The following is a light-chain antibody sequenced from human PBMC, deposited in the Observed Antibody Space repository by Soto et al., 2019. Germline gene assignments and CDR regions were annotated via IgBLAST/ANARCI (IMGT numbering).Light chain of an antibody. Sequence: DIQMTQSPSTLSASVGDRVTIACRASQSISNSLAWYQQKPGKAPNLLIYKASSLESGVPSRFSGSGSGTEFTLTISSLQPDDFATYYCRQYVSYPVTFGGGTKMEMK. J-gene: IGKJ4*01. CDR1: QSISNS. CDR2: KAS. CDR3: RQYVSYPVT. V-gene: IGKV1-5*03.